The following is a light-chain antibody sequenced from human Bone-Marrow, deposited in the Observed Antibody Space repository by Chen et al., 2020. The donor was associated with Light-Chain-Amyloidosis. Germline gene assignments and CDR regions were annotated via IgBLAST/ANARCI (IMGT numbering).Light chain of an antibody. Sequence: SYELTQPPSVPVSPRQTATITCSGDDLPTKYAYWYQQKPGQAPVLVIHRDTERPSGISERFSGSSSGTTATLTISGVQAEDEADYHCQSADSSGTYEVIFGGGTKLTVL. J-gene: IGLJ2*01. V-gene: IGLV3-25*03. CDR2: RDT. CDR3: QSADSSGTYEVI. CDR1: DLPTKY.